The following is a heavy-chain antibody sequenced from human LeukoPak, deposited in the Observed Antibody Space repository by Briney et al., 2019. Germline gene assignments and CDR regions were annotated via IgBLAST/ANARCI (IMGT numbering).Heavy chain of an antibody. Sequence: PSETLSLTCTVSGGSLSSYYWSWIRQPPGKGLEWIGYIYYSGSTNYNPSLTSRVTISVDTSKNQFSLKLSSVTAADTAVYYCARSRYGSGSYSFDYWGQGTLVTVSS. J-gene: IGHJ4*02. CDR3: ARSRYGSGSYSFDY. CDR1: GGSLSSYY. CDR2: IYYSGST. D-gene: IGHD3-10*01. V-gene: IGHV4-59*01.